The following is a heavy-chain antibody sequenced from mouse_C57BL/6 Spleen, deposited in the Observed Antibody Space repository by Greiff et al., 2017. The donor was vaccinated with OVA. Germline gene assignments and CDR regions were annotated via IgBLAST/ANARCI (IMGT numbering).Heavy chain of an antibody. CDR1: GYTFTSYG. D-gene: IGHD1-1*01. Sequence: QVQLQQSGAELARPGASVKLSCKASGYTFTSYGISWVKQRTGQGLEWIGEIYPRSGNTYYNEKFKGKATLTADKSSSTAYMELRSLTSEDSAVYFCASLALTSTVVASDAMDYWGQGTSVTVSS. V-gene: IGHV1-81*01. CDR3: ASLALTSTVVASDAMDY. CDR2: IYPRSGNT. J-gene: IGHJ4*01.